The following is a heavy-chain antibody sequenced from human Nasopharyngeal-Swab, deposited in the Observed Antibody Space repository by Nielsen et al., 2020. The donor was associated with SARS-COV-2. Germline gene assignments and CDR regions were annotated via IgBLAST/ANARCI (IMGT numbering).Heavy chain of an antibody. CDR3: ARDRWTRGMDV. D-gene: IGHD3-10*01. V-gene: IGHV3-13*01. CDR1: GFTFSSYD. Sequence: GESLKISCAASGFTFSSYDMHWVRQATGKGLEWVSAIGTAGDTYYPGSVKGRFTISRENAKNSLYLQMNSLRAGDTAVYYCARDRWTRGMDVWGQGTTVTVSS. CDR2: IGTAGDT. J-gene: IGHJ6*02.